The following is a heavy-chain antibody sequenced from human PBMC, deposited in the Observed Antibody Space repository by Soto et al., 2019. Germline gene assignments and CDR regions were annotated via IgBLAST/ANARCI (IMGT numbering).Heavy chain of an antibody. CDR2: IYMSDST. J-gene: IGHJ4*02. D-gene: IGHD1-1*01. Sequence: EVQLVESGGGLVQPGGSLRLSCAASGFSVSDNHMSWVRQAPGKGLEWVSLIYMSDSTYYADSVKGRFTISRDTSRNTLDLQMNSLRPEDTAVYYCARDPPGNDGAFGYWGQGILVTVSS. CDR3: ARDPPGNDGAFGY. CDR1: GFSVSDNH. V-gene: IGHV3-66*01.